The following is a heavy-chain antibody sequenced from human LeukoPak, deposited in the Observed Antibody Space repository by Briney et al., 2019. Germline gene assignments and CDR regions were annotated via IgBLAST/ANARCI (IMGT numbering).Heavy chain of an antibody. CDR2: INWIGGST. V-gene: IGHV3-20*04. D-gene: IGHD3-9*01. J-gene: IGHJ6*03. Sequence: TGGSLRLSCAASGFMLSSHWMGWVRQAPGKGLEWVSGINWIGGSTGYADSVKGRFTISIDNAKNSLYLQMNSLRAEDTALYYCARGMYYDILTGIDYYYYYMDVWGKGTTVTVSS. CDR3: ARGMYYDILTGIDYYYYYMDV. CDR1: GFMLSSHW.